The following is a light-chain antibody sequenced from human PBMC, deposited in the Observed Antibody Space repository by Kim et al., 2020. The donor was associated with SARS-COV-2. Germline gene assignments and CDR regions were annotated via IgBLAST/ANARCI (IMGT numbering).Light chain of an antibody. CDR3: HQYQSYPYT. J-gene: IGKJ2*01. CDR1: QSINSW. Sequence: DIQMTQSPSTLSASVGDRVTITCRASQSINSWLAWYQQQPGTAPNLLIYDASSLQSGVPPRFSGRGSGTEFTLTISSLQPDDFATYYCHQYQSYPYTFGQGTKLEI. V-gene: IGKV1-5*01. CDR2: DAS.